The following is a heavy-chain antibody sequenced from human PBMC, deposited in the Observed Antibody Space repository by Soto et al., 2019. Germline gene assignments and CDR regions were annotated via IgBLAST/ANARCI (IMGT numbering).Heavy chain of an antibody. CDR1: GYTFTNYA. J-gene: IGHJ3*01. CDR3: ARRLPAFDV. Sequence: SVKVSCKSSGYTFTNYALHWVRQAPGHGLEWMGWVNPSNGLTRYSENFQGRLSLTRDTSANTSYMELSSLRRDDTAVYYCARRLPAFDVWGQGTMVTVSS. CDR2: VNPSNGLT. V-gene: IGHV1-3*01.